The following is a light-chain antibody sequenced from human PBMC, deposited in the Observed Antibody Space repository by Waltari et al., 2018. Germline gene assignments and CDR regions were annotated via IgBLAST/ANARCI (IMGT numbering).Light chain of an antibody. CDR2: LGS. J-gene: IGKJ4*01. CDR3: MQALQTPLT. V-gene: IGKV2-28*01. Sequence: DIVMTQSPLSLPVTPGAPASISCRSSQSLLHSNVYNYLDWYLQKPGQSPQLLIYLGSNRASGVPDRFSGSGSGTDFTLKISRVEAEDVGVYYCMQALQTPLTFGGGTKVEIK. CDR1: QSLLHSNVYNY.